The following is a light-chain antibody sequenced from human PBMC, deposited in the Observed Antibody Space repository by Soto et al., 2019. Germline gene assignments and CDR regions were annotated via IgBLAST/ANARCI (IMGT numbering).Light chain of an antibody. Sequence: DILMTQSPSSLSPSVGDRVTITCQASQDISKYLNWYQQKPGKAPRLLIYHSSNLETGVPSRFSGSGSVTHFTFTISSLQPEDIATYFCQQYDSFPRTFGQGTKLDLK. CDR3: QQYDSFPRT. CDR1: QDISKY. V-gene: IGKV1-33*01. J-gene: IGKJ2*01. CDR2: HSS.